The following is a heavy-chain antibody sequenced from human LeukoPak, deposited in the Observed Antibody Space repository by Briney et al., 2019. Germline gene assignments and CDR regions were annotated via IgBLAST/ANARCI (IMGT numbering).Heavy chain of an antibody. V-gene: IGHV4-34*01. CDR1: GGSFSGYY. CDR2: INHSGST. Sequence: SETLSLTCAVYGGSFSGYYWSWIRQPPGKGLEWIGEINHSGSTNCNPSLKSRVTISVDTSKNQFSLKLSSVTAADTAVYYCRVVPAAENYYYYYGMDVWGQGTTVTVSS. D-gene: IGHD2-2*01. J-gene: IGHJ6*02. CDR3: RVVPAAENYYYYYGMDV.